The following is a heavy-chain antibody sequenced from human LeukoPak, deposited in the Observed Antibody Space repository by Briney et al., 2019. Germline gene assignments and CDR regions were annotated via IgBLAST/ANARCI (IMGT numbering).Heavy chain of an antibody. Sequence: SETLSLTCTVSGGSISSYYWSWIRQPPGKGLEWIGYIYYSGSTNYNPSLKSRVTISVDTSKNQFSLKLSSVTAADTAVYYCARGGSSWLNWFDPWGQGTLVTVSS. V-gene: IGHV4-59*01. CDR3: ARGGSSWLNWFDP. J-gene: IGHJ5*02. CDR2: IYYSGST. D-gene: IGHD6-13*01. CDR1: GGSISSYY.